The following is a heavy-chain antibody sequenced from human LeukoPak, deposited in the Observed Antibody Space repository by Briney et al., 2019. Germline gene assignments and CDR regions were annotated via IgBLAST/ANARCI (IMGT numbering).Heavy chain of an antibody. CDR2: ISESSSYV. J-gene: IGHJ3*02. CDR1: GFSFSSYR. Sequence: PGGSLRLSCAASGFSFSSYRMAWVRLAPGKGLEWISFISESSSYVKYADSVKGRFTISRDDAKNSLYLQMNSLRADDTAVYYCARRGPPEGIDAFDIWGQGTMVTVSS. D-gene: IGHD1-14*01. CDR3: ARRGPPEGIDAFDI. V-gene: IGHV3-21*01.